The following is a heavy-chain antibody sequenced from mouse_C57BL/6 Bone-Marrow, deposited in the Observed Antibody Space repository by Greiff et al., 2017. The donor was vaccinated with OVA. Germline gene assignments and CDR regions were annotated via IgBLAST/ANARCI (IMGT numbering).Heavy chain of an antibody. Sequence: QVQLQQSGAELVRPGASVTLSCKASGYTFTDYEMHWVKQTPVHGLEWIGAIDPETGGTAYNQKFKGKAILTADKSSSTAYMELRSLTSEDSAVYYCTRSVAPYFDVWGTGTTVTVSS. CDR2: IDPETGGT. CDR3: TRSVAPYFDV. CDR1: GYTFTDYE. J-gene: IGHJ1*03. V-gene: IGHV1-15*01. D-gene: IGHD1-1*01.